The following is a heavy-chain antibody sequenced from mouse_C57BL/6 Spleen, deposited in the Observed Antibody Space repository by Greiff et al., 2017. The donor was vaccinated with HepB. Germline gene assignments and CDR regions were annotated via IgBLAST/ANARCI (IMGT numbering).Heavy chain of an antibody. CDR3: ARRAITTSCFDY. CDR1: GYTFTSYW. J-gene: IGHJ2*01. Sequence: QVQLQQSGAELVRPGTSVKLSCKASGYTFTSYWMHWVKQRPGQGLEWIGVIDPSDSYTNYNQKFKGKATLTVDTSSSTAYMQLSSLTSEDSAVYYCARRAITTSCFDYWGQGTTLTVSS. V-gene: IGHV1-59*01. CDR2: IDPSDSYT. D-gene: IGHD2-4*01.